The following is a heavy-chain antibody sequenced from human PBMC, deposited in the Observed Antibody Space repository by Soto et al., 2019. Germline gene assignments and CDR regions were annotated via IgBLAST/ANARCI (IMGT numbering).Heavy chain of an antibody. J-gene: IGHJ5*02. D-gene: IGHD6-13*01. V-gene: IGHV4-59*01. CDR2: IYYSGST. CDR1: GGSTSSYY. CDR3: ARVVYSSSWYWWFDP. Sequence: SETLSLTCTVSGGSTSSYYWSWIRQPPGKGLEWIGYIYYSGSTNYNPSLKSRVTISVDTSKNQFSLKLSSVTAADTAVYYCARVVYSSSWYWWFDPWGQGTLVTVSS.